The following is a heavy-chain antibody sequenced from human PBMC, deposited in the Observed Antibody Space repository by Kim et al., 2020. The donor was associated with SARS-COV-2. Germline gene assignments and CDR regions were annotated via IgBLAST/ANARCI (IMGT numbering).Heavy chain of an antibody. Sequence: RYSPSLKSRLTITKDTSKNQVVLTMTNMDPVDTATYYCAHRGGVGSSWHHWGQGTLVTVSS. CDR3: AHRGGVGSSWHH. D-gene: IGHD6-13*01. V-gene: IGHV2-5*01. J-gene: IGHJ5*02.